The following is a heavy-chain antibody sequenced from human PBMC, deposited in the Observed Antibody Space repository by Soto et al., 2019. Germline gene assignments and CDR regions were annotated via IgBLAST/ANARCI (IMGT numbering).Heavy chain of an antibody. CDR3: ARMVYYDSSGSPNSFDP. V-gene: IGHV1-8*01. D-gene: IGHD3-22*01. CDR2: MNPTSGNT. J-gene: IGHJ5*02. Sequence: SXKVSYKVTGYTXSSYDSDWVRQATGQGLEWMGWMNPTSGNTGYAQKFQGRVTMTRNTSIRTAYIELSSLRYEDTAVYYCARMVYYDSSGSPNSFDPWGQGTLGTVSS. CDR1: GYTXSSYD.